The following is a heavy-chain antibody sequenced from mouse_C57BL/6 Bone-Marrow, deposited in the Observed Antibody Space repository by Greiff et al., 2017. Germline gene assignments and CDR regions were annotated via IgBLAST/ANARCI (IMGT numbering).Heavy chain of an antibody. D-gene: IGHD1-1*01. CDR1: GYTFTSYW. CDR3: ARTSNCGSRYQFAY. Sequence: QVQLQQPGAELVMPGASVKLSCKASGYTFTSYWMHWVKQRPGQGLEWIGEIDPSDSYTNYNQKFNGKSTLTVDQSSSTAYMQLSIRTSEDSAVYDCARTSNCGSRYQFAYWGQGTLVTVSA. V-gene: IGHV1-69*01. CDR2: IDPSDSYT. J-gene: IGHJ3*01.